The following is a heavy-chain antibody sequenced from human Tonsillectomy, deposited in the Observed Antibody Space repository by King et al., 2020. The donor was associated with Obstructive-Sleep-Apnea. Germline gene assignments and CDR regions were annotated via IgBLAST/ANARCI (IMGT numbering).Heavy chain of an antibody. CDR2: MNPNSGNT. D-gene: IGHD6-19*01. V-gene: IGHV1-8*01. J-gene: IGHJ4*02. CDR1: GYTSTNYD. Sequence: VQLVQSGAEVKKPGASVKVSCKTSGYTSTNYDINWVRQATGQGLEWMGWMNPNSGNTGYAQKFQGRVTLTRNTSISTTYMELSSLRSEDTAVYYCARGRKWLDIDYWGQGTLVTVSS. CDR3: ARGRKWLDIDY.